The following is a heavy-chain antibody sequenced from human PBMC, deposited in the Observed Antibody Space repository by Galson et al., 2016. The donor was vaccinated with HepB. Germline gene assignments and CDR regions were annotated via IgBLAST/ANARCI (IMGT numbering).Heavy chain of an antibody. D-gene: IGHD3-3*01. Sequence: SLRLSCAASGFTFSSYSMNWVRQAPGKGLEWVSSISSSSSYIYYADSVKGRFTISRDHAKNSLYLQMNSLRAEETAVYYCARVGALRFLEYGMDVWGQGTTVTVSS. J-gene: IGHJ6*02. CDR2: ISSSSSYI. CDR3: ARVGALRFLEYGMDV. CDR1: GFTFSSYS. V-gene: IGHV3-21*01.